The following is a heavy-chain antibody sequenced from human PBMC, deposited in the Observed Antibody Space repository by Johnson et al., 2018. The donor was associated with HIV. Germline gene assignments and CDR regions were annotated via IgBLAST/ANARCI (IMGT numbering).Heavy chain of an antibody. CDR3: TTDLIRRYYGSWLRDAFDI. CDR2: IKSKTDGGTT. D-gene: IGHD3-10*01. Sequence: EVQLVESGGGLVKPGGSLRLSCAASGFTFSNAWMSWVRQAPGKGLEWVGRIKSKTDGGTTDYAAPVKGRFTISRDDSKNTLYLQMNSLKTEDTAVYYCTTDLIRRYYGSWLRDAFDIWGQGTMVTVSS. V-gene: IGHV3-15*01. J-gene: IGHJ3*02. CDR1: GFTFSNAW.